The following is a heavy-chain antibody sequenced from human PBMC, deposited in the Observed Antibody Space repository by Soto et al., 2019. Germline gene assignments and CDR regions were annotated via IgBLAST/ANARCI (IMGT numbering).Heavy chain of an antibody. CDR3: SSTDIVGYCSSTSCYAGPPFEI. CDR2: ISSSSSYI. CDR1: GFTFSSYS. V-gene: IGHV3-21*01. J-gene: IGHJ3*02. Sequence: PGGSLRLSCAASGFTFSSYSMNWVRQAPGKGLEWVSSISSSSSYIYYADSVKGRFTISRDNAKNSLYLQMNSLRAEDTAVYYCSSTDIVGYCSSTSCYAGPPFEIWGQGTMVTVSS. D-gene: IGHD2-2*01.